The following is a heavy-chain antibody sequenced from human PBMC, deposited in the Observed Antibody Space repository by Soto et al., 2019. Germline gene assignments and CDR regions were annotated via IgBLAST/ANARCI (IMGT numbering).Heavy chain of an antibody. D-gene: IGHD2-2*01. J-gene: IGHJ4*02. CDR2: MNPNIGNT. V-gene: IGHV1-8*01. CDR3: ARRFAAASDY. Sequence: QVQLVQSGAEVKKPGASVKVSCKASGYTFTSYDINWVRQATGQGLEWMGWMNPNIGNTDYAKKFQDRITMTRNTSISTAYMELSGLSSEDTAVYYCARRFAAASDYWGQGTLLTVSS. CDR1: GYTFTSYD.